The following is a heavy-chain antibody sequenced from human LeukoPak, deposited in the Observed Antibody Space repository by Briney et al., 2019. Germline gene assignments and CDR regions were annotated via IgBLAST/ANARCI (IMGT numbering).Heavy chain of an antibody. CDR1: GGSFSGYY. V-gene: IGHV4-34*01. CDR2: INHSGST. CDR3: AREEYYFDY. Sequence: SETLSLTCAVYGGSFSGYYWSWIRQPPGKGLEWIGEINHSGSTNYNPSLKSRVTISVDTSKNQFSLKLSSVTAADTAVYYCAREEYYFDYWGQGTLVTVSS. J-gene: IGHJ4*02.